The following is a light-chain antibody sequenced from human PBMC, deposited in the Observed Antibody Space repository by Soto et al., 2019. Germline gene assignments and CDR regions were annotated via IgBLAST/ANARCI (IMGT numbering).Light chain of an antibody. CDR2: AAS. Sequence: DIQMTQSPSSLSASAGDRVTITCRASQGISNHLAWYHQKPGQLPNLLIYAASILQSGVPSRFSGSGSGTDFTLTISSLQPEDVVIYYCQKFTSAPFTFGGGTKVEI. J-gene: IGKJ4*01. CDR1: QGISNH. CDR3: QKFTSAPFT. V-gene: IGKV1-27*01.